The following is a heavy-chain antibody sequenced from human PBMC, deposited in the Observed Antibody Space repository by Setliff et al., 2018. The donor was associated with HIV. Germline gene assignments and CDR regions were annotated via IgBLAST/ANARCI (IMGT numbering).Heavy chain of an antibody. J-gene: IGHJ2*01. V-gene: IGHV3-11*04. CDR2: ISSSGGTI. CDR3: ARGVPYSSSYDDFWSGTSWYFDL. CDR1: GFTFRDYY. Sequence: GGSLRLSCTASGFTFRDYYMSWIRQAPGKGLAWVSYISSSGGTIYYADSVKGRFTISRDNAKNSLYLQMNSLRGEDTAVYYCARGVPYSSSYDDFWSGTSWYFDLWGRGTLVTVSS. D-gene: IGHD3-3*01.